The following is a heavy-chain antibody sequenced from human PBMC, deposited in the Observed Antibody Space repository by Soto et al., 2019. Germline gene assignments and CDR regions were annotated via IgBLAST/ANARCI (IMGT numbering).Heavy chain of an antibody. D-gene: IGHD1-1*01. CDR1: GYTFTRYG. CDR2: ISGYNGDT. Sequence: QGQLVQSGGEAKKPGASVKVSCKASGYTFTRYGISWVRQAPGQGLEWMGWISGYNGDTNYAPKFQGRVXXXXXXXXSTXXMXXXXXXSDXTXXXYXAKXGQPPYYYYGMDVWGQGTTVTVSS. J-gene: IGHJ6*02. V-gene: IGHV1-18*01. CDR3: AKXGQPPYYYYGMDV.